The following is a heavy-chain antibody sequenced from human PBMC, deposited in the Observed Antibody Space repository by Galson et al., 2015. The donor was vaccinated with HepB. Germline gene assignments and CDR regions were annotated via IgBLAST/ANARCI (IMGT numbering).Heavy chain of an antibody. J-gene: IGHJ4*02. Sequence: SLRLSCAVSGFTFSTYAMSWVRQAPGKGLEWVSAISNSGGRTFYADSVKGRFTISRDNSESTLYLQMSSLRAEDTAVYYCANKGGAAAGSLGYWGQGTLVTVSS. D-gene: IGHD6-13*01. CDR2: ISNSGGRT. V-gene: IGHV3-23*01. CDR1: GFTFSTYA. CDR3: ANKGGAAAGSLGY.